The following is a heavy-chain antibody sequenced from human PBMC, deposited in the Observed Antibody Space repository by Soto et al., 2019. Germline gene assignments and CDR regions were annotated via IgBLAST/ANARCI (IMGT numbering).Heavy chain of an antibody. J-gene: IGHJ4*02. CDR1: GGSFSGYY. D-gene: IGHD5-12*01. V-gene: IGHV4-34*01. Sequence: SETLSLTCAVYGGSFSGYYWSWIRQPPGKGLEWIGEINHSGSTNYNPSLKSRVTISVDTSKNQFSLKLSSVTAADTAVYYCAREQWLRHHFDYWGQGTLVTVSS. CDR3: AREQWLRHHFDY. CDR2: INHSGST.